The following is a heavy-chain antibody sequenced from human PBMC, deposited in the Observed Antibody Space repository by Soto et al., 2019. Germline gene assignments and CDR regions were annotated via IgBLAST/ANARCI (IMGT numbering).Heavy chain of an antibody. CDR2: ISGSGGST. CDR3: AKVRPPDY. Sequence: EVHLLESGGDLVQPGGSLRLSCAASGFTFSSYAMSWVRQAPGKGLEWVSGISGSGGSTSYADSVRGRFTISRDNSKNTLYLQMNSLRADDTAVYYCAKVRPPDYWSQGTLVTVSS. D-gene: IGHD6-25*01. J-gene: IGHJ4*02. V-gene: IGHV3-23*01. CDR1: GFTFSSYA.